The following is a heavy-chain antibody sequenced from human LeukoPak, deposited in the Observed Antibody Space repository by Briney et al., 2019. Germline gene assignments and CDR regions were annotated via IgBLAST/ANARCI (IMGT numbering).Heavy chain of an antibody. Sequence: PGGSLRLSCAASGFTFSSYGMHWVRQAPGKGLEWVAFIRYDGSNKYYADSVKDRFTISRDNSKNTLYLQMNSLRAEDTAVYYCAKDRAIMVYATLDYWGQGTLVTVSS. CDR1: GFTFSSYG. CDR2: IRYDGSNK. D-gene: IGHD2-8*01. V-gene: IGHV3-30*02. J-gene: IGHJ4*02. CDR3: AKDRAIMVYATLDY.